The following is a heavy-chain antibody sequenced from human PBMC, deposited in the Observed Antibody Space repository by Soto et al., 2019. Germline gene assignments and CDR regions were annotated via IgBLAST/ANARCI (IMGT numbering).Heavy chain of an antibody. J-gene: IGHJ6*02. CDR1: GFTFSTYG. Sequence: RRLSCAASGFTFSTYGMQWVRQAPGKGLEWVAVISYDGYLKYYVDAVKGRFTVARDNSKNTLFLEMNSLRVEDMAVYFCAKDFKVSGSHYGTLNYYYGMDVWGQGTTVTVSS. D-gene: IGHD3-10*01. CDR2: ISYDGYLK. CDR3: AKDFKVSGSHYGTLNYYYGMDV. V-gene: IGHV3-30*18.